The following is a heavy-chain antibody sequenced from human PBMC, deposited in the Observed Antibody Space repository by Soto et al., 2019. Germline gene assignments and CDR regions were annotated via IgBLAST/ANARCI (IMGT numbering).Heavy chain of an antibody. D-gene: IGHD3-10*01. CDR2: VNPNNGDT. Sequence: QVQLVQSGAELKKPGASVKVSCKASGYTFSNYDMNWGRQATGQGPEWIGWVNPNNGDTADAQKFQGRVTLTTAISTSTSYMYLTSLRSDDTAIYYCAKVSRKGSAIDFDYWGQGTLINVSS. V-gene: IGHV1-8*01. CDR1: GYTFSNYD. CDR3: AKVSRKGSAIDFDY. J-gene: IGHJ4*02.